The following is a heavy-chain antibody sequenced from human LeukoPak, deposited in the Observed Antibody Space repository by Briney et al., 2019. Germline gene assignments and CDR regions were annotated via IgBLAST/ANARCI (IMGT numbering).Heavy chain of an antibody. Sequence: ASVKVSCKASGGTFSSYGISWVRQAPGQGLEWMGGIIPFFGRADYAQKFQGRVTITADKSTSTAYMELSSLRSEDTAVYYCARGRRYDSSGSHDYWGQGTLVTVSS. CDR2: IIPFFGRA. J-gene: IGHJ4*02. CDR1: GGTFSSYG. D-gene: IGHD3-22*01. CDR3: ARGRRYDSSGSHDY. V-gene: IGHV1-69*06.